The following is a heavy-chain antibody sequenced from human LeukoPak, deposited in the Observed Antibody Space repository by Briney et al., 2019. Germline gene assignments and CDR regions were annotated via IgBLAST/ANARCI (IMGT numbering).Heavy chain of an antibody. V-gene: IGHV3-7*01. Sequence: GGSLRLSCAASGFTCSSYWMSWVRQAPGKGLEWVANIKQDGSEKYYVDSVKGRFTIPRDNAKNSLYLQMNSLGAEDTAVYYCARDDPSWFDPWGQGTLVTVSS. CDR2: IKQDGSEK. CDR3: ARDDPSWFDP. J-gene: IGHJ5*02. CDR1: GFTCSSYW.